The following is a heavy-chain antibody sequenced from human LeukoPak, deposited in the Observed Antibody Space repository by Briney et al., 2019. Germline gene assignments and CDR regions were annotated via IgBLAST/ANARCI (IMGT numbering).Heavy chain of an antibody. D-gene: IGHD3-10*01. CDR3: ARRKTTMVRGVIDY. CDR2: INHSGST. V-gene: IGHV4-34*01. Sequence: SEPLSLTCAVYGGSFSGYYWSWIRQPPGKGLEWIGEINHSGSTNYNPSLKSRVTISVDTSKNQFSLKLSSVTAADTAVYYCARRKTTMVRGVIDYWGQGTLVTVSS. CDR1: GGSFSGYY. J-gene: IGHJ4*02.